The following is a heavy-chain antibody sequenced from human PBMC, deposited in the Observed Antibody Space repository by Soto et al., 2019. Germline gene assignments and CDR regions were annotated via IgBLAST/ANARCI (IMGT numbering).Heavy chain of an antibody. CDR2: IRSKANNYAT. CDR1: GFTFSGSA. V-gene: IGHV3-73*01. Sequence: GGSLRLSCAASGFTFSGSAMHWVRQASGKGLEWVGRIRSKANNYATTYAASVKGRFTISRDDSKNSAYLQMNSLKTEDTAVYYCSRRDRSGGIYYSDYWGQGTLVTVSS. CDR3: SRRDRSGGIYYSDY. J-gene: IGHJ4*02. D-gene: IGHD2-15*01.